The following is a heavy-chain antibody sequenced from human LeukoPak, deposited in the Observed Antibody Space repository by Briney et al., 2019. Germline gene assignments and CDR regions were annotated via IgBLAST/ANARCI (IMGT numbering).Heavy chain of an antibody. CDR3: ARDEDLYSTTWYLFDY. V-gene: IGHV3-23*01. J-gene: IGHJ4*02. CDR2: ITSSGASS. Sequence: GGSLRLSCAASGFTFSSYAMSWVRQAPGKGLEWVSGITSSGASSYYADSVRGRFTISRDNSKNTPYLQLNSLRADDTAVYFCARDEDLYSTTWYLFDYWGQGTLVTVSS. CDR1: GFTFSSYA. D-gene: IGHD6-13*01.